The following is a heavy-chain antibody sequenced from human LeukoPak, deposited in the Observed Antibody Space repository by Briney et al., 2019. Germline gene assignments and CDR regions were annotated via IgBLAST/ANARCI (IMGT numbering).Heavy chain of an antibody. CDR1: GFTFSSYA. CDR3: ARGGGPVMVYAIDYVDY. Sequence: PGGSLRLSCAASGFTFSSYAMHWVRQAPGKGLEYVSAISSNGGSAYYANSVKGRFTISRDNSKNTLYLQMGSLRAEDMAVYYCARGGGPVMVYAIDYVDYWGQGTLVTVSS. D-gene: IGHD2-8*01. CDR2: ISSNGGSA. V-gene: IGHV3-64*01. J-gene: IGHJ4*02.